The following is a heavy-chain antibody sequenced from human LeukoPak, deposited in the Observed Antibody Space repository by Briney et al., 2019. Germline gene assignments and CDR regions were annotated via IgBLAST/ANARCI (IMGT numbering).Heavy chain of an antibody. D-gene: IGHD4-23*01. Sequence: GASVKVSCKASGGTFSSYAISWVRQAPGQGLEWMGGIIPIFGTANYAQKFQGRVTITADKSTSTAYMELSSLRSEDTAVYYCARDYCGGKSTNFDYWGQGTLVTVSS. CDR2: IIPIFGTA. V-gene: IGHV1-69*06. CDR1: GGTFSSYA. CDR3: ARDYCGGKSTNFDY. J-gene: IGHJ4*02.